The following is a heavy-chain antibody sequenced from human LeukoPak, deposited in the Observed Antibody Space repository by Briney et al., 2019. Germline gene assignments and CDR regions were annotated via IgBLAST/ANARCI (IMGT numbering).Heavy chain of an antibody. CDR2: IIPMFGTA. V-gene: IGHV1-69*13. CDR1: GGTFSSYA. CDR3: ARGGTIFGVVISYYYYYMDV. J-gene: IGHJ6*03. D-gene: IGHD3-3*01. Sequence: GASVKVSCKASGGTFSSYAINWVRQAPGQGLEWMGGIIPMFGTANYTQKFQGRVTITADEYTSTAYMELNRLRFEDTAVYYCARGGTIFGVVISYYYYYMDVWGKGTTVTVSS.